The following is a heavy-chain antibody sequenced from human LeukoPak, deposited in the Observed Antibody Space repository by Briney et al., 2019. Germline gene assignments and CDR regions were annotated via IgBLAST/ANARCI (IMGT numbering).Heavy chain of an antibody. D-gene: IGHD3-22*01. CDR2: IKSKTDGGTT. CDR1: GFTFSSAW. V-gene: IGHV3-15*07. CDR3: TTDVGQYYYDSSGHRFDY. J-gene: IGHJ4*02. Sequence: PGGSLRLSCAASGFTFSSAWMNWVRQAPGKGLEWVGRIKSKTDGGTTDYAAPVKGRFTISRDDSKNTLYLQMNSLIIEDTAVYYCTTDVGQYYYDSSGHRFDYWGQGTLVTVSS.